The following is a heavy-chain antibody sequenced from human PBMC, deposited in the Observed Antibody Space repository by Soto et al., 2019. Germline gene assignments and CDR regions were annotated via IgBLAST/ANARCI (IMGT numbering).Heavy chain of an antibody. D-gene: IGHD3-16*01. CDR2: INTYNGNT. Sequence: QVQLVQYRSEVKNPGASVKVSCKASGYSFTRYGIAWARQAPGQGLEWMGWINTYNGNTNYAQNLQGRVTLTTDTSTSTASMELTSLRSNDTAIYYCAMVDVYVTPSPQDVWGQGTTVIVSS. V-gene: IGHV1-18*01. CDR1: GYSFTRYG. CDR3: AMVDVYVTPSPQDV. J-gene: IGHJ6*02.